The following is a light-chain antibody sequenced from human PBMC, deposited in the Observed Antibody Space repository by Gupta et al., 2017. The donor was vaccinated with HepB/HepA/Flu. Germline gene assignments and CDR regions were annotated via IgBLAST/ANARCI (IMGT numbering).Light chain of an antibody. CDR1: NIGSKV. J-gene: IGLJ1*01. Sequence: SYVLTQPPSVSVAPGKTATITCGGNNIGSKVVHWYQQRPGQAPVLVVYDDTDRPSGISERFSGSNSGNTATLTFSRVEAGDEADYYCQVWDTTSDHYVSGTGTQVTVL. CDR3: QVWDTTSDHYV. V-gene: IGLV3-21*03. CDR2: DDT.